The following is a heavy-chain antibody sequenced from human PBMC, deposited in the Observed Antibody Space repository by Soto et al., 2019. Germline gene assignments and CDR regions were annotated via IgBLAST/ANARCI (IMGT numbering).Heavy chain of an antibody. CDR1: GGSFSGYY. J-gene: IGHJ6*03. Sequence: SETLSLTCAVYGGSFSGYYWSWIRQPPGKGLEWIGEINHSGSTNYNPSLKSRVTISVDTSKNQFSLKLSSVTAADTAVYYCARAKGAAAADYYYYMDVWGKGTTVTVSS. D-gene: IGHD6-13*01. V-gene: IGHV4-34*01. CDR2: INHSGST. CDR3: ARAKGAAAADYYYYMDV.